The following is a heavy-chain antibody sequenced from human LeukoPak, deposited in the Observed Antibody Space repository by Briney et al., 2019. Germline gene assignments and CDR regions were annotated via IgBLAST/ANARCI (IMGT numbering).Heavy chain of an antibody. V-gene: IGHV1-18*01. J-gene: IGHJ4*02. D-gene: IGHD2-15*01. CDR1: GYTFTSYG. CDR2: ISAYNGNT. Sequence: ASVKVSCKASGYTFTSYGISWVRQAPGQGLEWMGWISAYNGNTNYAQKLQGRVTITTDTSTSTAYMELRSLRSDDTAVYYCARDLPRVYCSGGSCYFDYWGQGTLVTVSS. CDR3: ARDLPRVYCSGGSCYFDY.